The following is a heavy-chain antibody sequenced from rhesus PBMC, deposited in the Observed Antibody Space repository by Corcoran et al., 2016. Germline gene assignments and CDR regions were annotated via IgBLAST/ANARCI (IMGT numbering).Heavy chain of an antibody. V-gene: IGHV4-106*01. D-gene: IGHD6-13*01. CDR1: GGSVSDTYY. J-gene: IGHJ1*01. CDR3: VWSSSLSDR. Sequence: QVQLQESGPGLVKPSETLSLTCAVSGGSVSDTYYGTWFRPSPGKGLLWIGNIYGGSGGTNYNPSLNNRVTISIDTSKNQFSLKLRSVTAADTAVYYCVWSSSLSDRWAQGVLVTVSS. CDR2: IYGGSGGT.